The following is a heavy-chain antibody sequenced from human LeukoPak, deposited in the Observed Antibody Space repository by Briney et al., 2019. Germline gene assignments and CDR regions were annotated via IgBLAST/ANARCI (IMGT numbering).Heavy chain of an antibody. CDR2: IHHSGAT. Sequence: SSETLSLTCDVSGYSITNGYYWGWIRQPPGKGLQWIGSIHHSGATSYNPSLKTRVTTSVDTSKNQFSLRLSSVTAADTAVYFRAVSFGGYDAGFYWGQGTLVTVSS. J-gene: IGHJ4*02. CDR1: GYSITNGYY. D-gene: IGHD3-3*01. V-gene: IGHV4-38-2*01. CDR3: AVSFGGYDAGFY.